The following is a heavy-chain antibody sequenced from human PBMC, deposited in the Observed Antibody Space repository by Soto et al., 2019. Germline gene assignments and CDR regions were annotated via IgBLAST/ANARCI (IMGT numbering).Heavy chain of an antibody. CDR1: GFDFNTYG. D-gene: IGHD6-13*01. CDR2: ISFDGGNQ. Sequence: QVQLVQSGGGVVQPGRSLRLSCAASGFDFNTYGLHWVRQAPGKGLEWVAGISFDGGNQYYADSVKGRFPISRDKSNNTLFLQMNSLGAEDTATYYCAKDSSITAAGSGVWFDPWGQGTLVIVSS. V-gene: IGHV3-30*18. CDR3: AKDSSITAAGSGVWFDP. J-gene: IGHJ5*02.